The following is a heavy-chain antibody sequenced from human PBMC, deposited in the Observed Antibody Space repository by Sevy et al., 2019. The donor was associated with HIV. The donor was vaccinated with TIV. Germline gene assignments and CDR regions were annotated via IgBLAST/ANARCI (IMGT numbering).Heavy chain of an antibody. V-gene: IGHV3-48*01. CDR1: GFTFSSYS. CDR3: ARDNGDYFLSPSVFDY. CDR2: ISSGFSTI. J-gene: IGHJ4*02. D-gene: IGHD4-17*01. Sequence: GGSLRLSCAASGFTFSSYSMNWVRQAPGKGLEWVSYISSGFSTIHYADSVKGRFTISRDNAKNSLYLQMNRLRAEDTAVYYCARDNGDYFLSPSVFDYWGQGTLVTVSS.